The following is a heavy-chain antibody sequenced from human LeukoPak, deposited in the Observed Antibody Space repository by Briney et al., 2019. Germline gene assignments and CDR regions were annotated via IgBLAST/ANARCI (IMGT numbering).Heavy chain of an antibody. V-gene: IGHV3-11*04. CDR3: ATETGWLFDY. Sequence: PRGSLGLSCGAAGFTFSDRYMSWIRQAPGKGMEWVAYISPNGNTIHYADSVKGRFTISRDNAKNSLFLQVNSLRAEDTAMYYCATETGWLFDYWGQGTLVTVSS. J-gene: IGHJ4*02. CDR2: ISPNGNTI. CDR1: GFTFSDRY. D-gene: IGHD5-12*01.